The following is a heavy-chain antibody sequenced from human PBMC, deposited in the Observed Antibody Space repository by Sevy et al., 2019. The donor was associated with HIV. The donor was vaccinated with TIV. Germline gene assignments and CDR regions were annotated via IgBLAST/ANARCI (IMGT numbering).Heavy chain of an antibody. D-gene: IGHD3-10*01. CDR3: ARVSGEFHDY. J-gene: IGHJ4*02. Sequence: GGSLRLSCGAAGFTFTNYAMNWVRQAPGKGLEWVSSFSRRSNLYYADSVKGRFTISRDNAKNSLYLQMNSLRAEDTAVYYCARVSGEFHDYWGQGTLVTVSS. CDR1: GFTFTNYA. CDR2: FSRRSNL. V-gene: IGHV3-21*01.